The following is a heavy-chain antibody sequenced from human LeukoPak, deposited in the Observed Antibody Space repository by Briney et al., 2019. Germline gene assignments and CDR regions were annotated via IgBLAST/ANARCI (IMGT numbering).Heavy chain of an antibody. Sequence: GESLKISCKGSGYSFISYWIGWVRQMPGKGLEWMGIIYPGDSDTRYSPSFQGQVTISADKSITTAYLQWSSLKASDTAIYYCARTMGTSTSSTLDHWGQGTLVTVSS. D-gene: IGHD2-2*01. V-gene: IGHV5-51*01. CDR1: GYSFISYW. CDR2: IYPGDSDT. J-gene: IGHJ4*02. CDR3: ARTMGTSTSSTLDH.